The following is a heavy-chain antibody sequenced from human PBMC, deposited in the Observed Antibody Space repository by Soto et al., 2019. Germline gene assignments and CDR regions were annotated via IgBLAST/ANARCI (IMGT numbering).Heavy chain of an antibody. V-gene: IGHV4-61*01. CDR2: IYYSGST. J-gene: IGHJ5*02. CDR3: ARYCSCVTCHGFDP. Sequence: PSETLSLTCTVSGGSVSSVSYYWSWIRQPPGKGLEWIGYIYYSGSTNYNPSLKSRVTMSVDTSKNQFSLKLSSVTAADTAVYYCARYCSCVTCHGFDPWGQGTLVTVSS. D-gene: IGHD2-2*01. CDR1: GGSVSSVSYY.